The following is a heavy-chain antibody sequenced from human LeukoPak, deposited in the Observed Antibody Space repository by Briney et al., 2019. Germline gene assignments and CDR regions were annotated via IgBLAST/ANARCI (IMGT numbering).Heavy chain of an antibody. CDR3: ARGGSRIANWFDP. CDR1: GGSISSGDYY. CDR2: IYYSGST. V-gene: IGHV4-30-4*01. Sequence: PSQTLSLTCTVSGGSISSGDYYWSWIRQPPGKGLEWIGYIYYSGSTNYNPSLKSRVTISVDTSKNQFSLKLSSVTAADTAVYYCARGGSRIANWFDPWGQGTLVTVSS. D-gene: IGHD2-15*01. J-gene: IGHJ5*02.